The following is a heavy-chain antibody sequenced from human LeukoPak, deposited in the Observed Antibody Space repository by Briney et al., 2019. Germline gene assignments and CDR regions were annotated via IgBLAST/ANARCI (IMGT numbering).Heavy chain of an antibody. CDR1: GGSISSYY. CDR2: ISFSGST. CDR3: ARQYDAFDI. Sequence: KPSETLSLTCTVSGGSISSYYWSWIRQPPGKGLEWIGYISFSGSTNYNPPLKSRVTISLDTSKNQFSLKLSSVTAADTAVYYCARQYDAFDIWGQGTMVTVSS. J-gene: IGHJ3*02. V-gene: IGHV4-59*08.